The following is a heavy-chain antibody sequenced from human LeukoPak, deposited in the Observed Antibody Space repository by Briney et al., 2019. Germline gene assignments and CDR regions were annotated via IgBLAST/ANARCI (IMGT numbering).Heavy chain of an antibody. V-gene: IGHV3-7*01. D-gene: IGHD3/OR15-3a*01. J-gene: IGHJ4*02. Sequence: PGGSLRLSCATSGFTFSNYWMSWVRQAPGEGLECVANIKGGGCEINCVDCVDGRFTISRDNSRNSLYVQMNSLRVEDTAVYYCARDWASIGGTGRALDYWGQGILVTVPS. CDR3: ARDWASIGGTGRALDY. CDR2: IKGGGCEI. CDR1: GFTFSNYW.